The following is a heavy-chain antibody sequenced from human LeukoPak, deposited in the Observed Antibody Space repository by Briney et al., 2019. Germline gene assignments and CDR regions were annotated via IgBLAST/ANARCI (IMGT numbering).Heavy chain of an antibody. D-gene: IGHD3-3*01. CDR3: ARGTWSFWSGSRFDP. CDR2: INHSGST. Sequence: PSETLSLTCAVYGGSFSGYYWSWIRQPPGKGLEWIGEINHSGSTNYNPSLKSRVTISVDTSKNQFSLKLSSVTAADTAVYYCARGTWSFWSGSRFDPWGQGTLVTVSS. CDR1: GGSFSGYY. J-gene: IGHJ5*02. V-gene: IGHV4-34*01.